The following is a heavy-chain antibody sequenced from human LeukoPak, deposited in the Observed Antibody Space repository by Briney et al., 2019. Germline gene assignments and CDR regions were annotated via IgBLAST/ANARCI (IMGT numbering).Heavy chain of an antibody. J-gene: IGHJ3*02. V-gene: IGHV4-59*08. CDR1: GGSISSYY. D-gene: IGHD2-15*01. Sequence: SETLSLTCTVSGGSISSYYWSWIQQPPGKGLEWIGYIYYSGSTNYNPSLKSRVTISVDTSKNQFSLKLSSVTAADTAVYYCAARYCSGGSCYSDAFDIWGQGTMVTVSS. CDR2: IYYSGST. CDR3: AARYCSGGSCYSDAFDI.